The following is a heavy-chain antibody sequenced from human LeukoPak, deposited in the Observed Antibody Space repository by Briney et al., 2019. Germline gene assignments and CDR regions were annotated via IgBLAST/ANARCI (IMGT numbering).Heavy chain of an antibody. D-gene: IGHD3-22*01. J-gene: IGHJ4*02. CDR3: AREGNYYDSSGYYDY. Sequence: ASVKVSCKASGYSFTSNYIHWVRQAPGQGLEWMGMIYPREGSTSYAQKFQGRVTVTRDTSTSTVHMELSSLRSEDTAVYYCAREGNYYDSSGYYDYWGQGTLATVSS. CDR1: GYSFTSNY. CDR2: IYPREGST. V-gene: IGHV1-46*01.